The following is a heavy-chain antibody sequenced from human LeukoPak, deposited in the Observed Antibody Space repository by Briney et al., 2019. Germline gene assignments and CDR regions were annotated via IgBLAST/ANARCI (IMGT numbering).Heavy chain of an antibody. D-gene: IGHD6-19*01. CDR2: VSTREGT. CDR3: ARDDGASGWSHQSFDY. Sequence: PSETLSLTCTVSGGSATSDYWSWLRRPAGEGLEWIGRVSTREGTNHNPSLKSRVTLSLDTSKNQFSLKLSSVTAADTAVYHCARDDGASGWSHQSFDYWSQGTLVTVSS. J-gene: IGHJ4*02. CDR1: GGSATSDY. V-gene: IGHV4-4*07.